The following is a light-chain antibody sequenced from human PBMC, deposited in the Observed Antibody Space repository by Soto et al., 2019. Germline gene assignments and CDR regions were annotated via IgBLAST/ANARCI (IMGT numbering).Light chain of an antibody. CDR2: DVN. CDR1: SSDIGAYDY. Sequence: QSALTQPASVSGSPGQSVTISCTGTSSDIGAYDYVSWFQQHPGKAPKLIIYDVNKRPSGVPDRFSASKSGTTASLTVSGLQAEDEADYYRISYAGIDILVFGGGTKLTVL. J-gene: IGLJ2*01. V-gene: IGLV2-8*01. CDR3: ISYAGIDILV.